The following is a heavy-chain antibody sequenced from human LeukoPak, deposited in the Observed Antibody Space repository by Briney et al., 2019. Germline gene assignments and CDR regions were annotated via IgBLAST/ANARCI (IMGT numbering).Heavy chain of an antibody. J-gene: IGHJ4*02. D-gene: IGHD3-10*01. CDR1: GYTLSNYA. V-gene: IGHV3-23*01. CDR2: ITGSGALT. CDR3: AKDRVDGSGSQFDS. Sequence: SGGSLRLSCAAWGYTLSNYAMTCVRQSPGRGLEWVSSITGSGALTYYADSVKGRFTISKDNAMDTLFLQMNSLRADDTAVYYCAKDRVDGSGSQFDSWGQGSLVTVSS.